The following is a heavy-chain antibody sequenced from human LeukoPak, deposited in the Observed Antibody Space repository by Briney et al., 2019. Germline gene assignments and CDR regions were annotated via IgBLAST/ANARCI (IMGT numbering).Heavy chain of an antibody. J-gene: IGHJ2*01. V-gene: IGHV4-59*08. Sequence: SETLSLTCTVSGGSISSYYWSWIRQPPGKGLEWIGYIYYSGSTNYNPSLKSRVTISVDTSKNQFSLKLSSVTAADTAVYYCARHPYSSSWYWYFDLWGRGTLVTVSS. CDR2: IYYSGST. CDR3: ARHPYSSSWYWYFDL. D-gene: IGHD6-13*01. CDR1: GGSISSYY.